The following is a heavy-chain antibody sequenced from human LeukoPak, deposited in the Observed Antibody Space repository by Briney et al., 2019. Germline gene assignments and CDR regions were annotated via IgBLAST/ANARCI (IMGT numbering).Heavy chain of an antibody. CDR1: GFTFSFFW. CDR3: AREKGSYHYMDV. V-gene: IGHV3-7*01. CDR2: RKQDGSEK. J-gene: IGHJ6*03. Sequence: GGFLRLSCGASGFTFSFFWMSWDRQAPGKGLEWVANRKQDGSEKYYADSVKGRFTLCRHNAKNLLPLQMNSLRAEDTAVYYCAREKGSYHYMDVWGKGATVTVSS.